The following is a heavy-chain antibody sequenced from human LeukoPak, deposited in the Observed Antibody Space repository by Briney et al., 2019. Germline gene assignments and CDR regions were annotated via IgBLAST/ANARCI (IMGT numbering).Heavy chain of an antibody. Sequence: SVKVSCKASGGTFSSYAISWVRQAPGQGLEWMGGIIPIFGTANYAQKFQGRVTMTRDTSISTAYMELSRLRSDDTAVYYCARDLGQFDYWGQGTLVTVSS. CDR3: ARDLGQFDY. CDR2: IIPIFGTA. J-gene: IGHJ4*02. CDR1: GGTFSSYA. V-gene: IGHV1-69*05.